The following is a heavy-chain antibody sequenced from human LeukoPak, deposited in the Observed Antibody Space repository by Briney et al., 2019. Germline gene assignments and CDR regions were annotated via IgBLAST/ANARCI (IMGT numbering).Heavy chain of an antibody. D-gene: IGHD3-22*01. V-gene: IGHV1-2*02. CDR2: INPNSGGT. CDR1: GYTFTGYY. CDR3: ARGGGNDSSGYWSY. J-gene: IGHJ4*02. Sequence: ASVKVSCKASGYTFTGYYMHWVRQAPGQGLEWMGWINPNSGGTNYAQKFQGRVTMTRDMSTSTVYMELSSLRSEDTAVYYCARGGGNDSSGYWSYWGQGTLVTVSS.